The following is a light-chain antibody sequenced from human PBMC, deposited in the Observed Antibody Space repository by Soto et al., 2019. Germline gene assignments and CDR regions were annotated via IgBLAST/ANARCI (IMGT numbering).Light chain of an antibody. Sequence: DIQVTQSPSFLSASVGDRVTITCRASQGISRYLAWYQQKPGRAPKLLIYGASTLQSGVPSRFSGSGSGTEFTLTVSSLQPEEFATYYCQQYNNYPRTFGQGTKLEIK. CDR2: GAS. V-gene: IGKV1-9*01. CDR3: QQYNNYPRT. CDR1: QGISRY. J-gene: IGKJ2*01.